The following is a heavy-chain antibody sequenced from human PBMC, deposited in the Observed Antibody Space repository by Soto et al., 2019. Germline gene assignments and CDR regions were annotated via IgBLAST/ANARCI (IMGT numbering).Heavy chain of an antibody. CDR1: GFTFSSCA. V-gene: IGHV3-23*01. CDR2: ISGSGGST. J-gene: IGHJ6*02. D-gene: IGHD2-2*02. CDR3: AKGIVVVPAAIQGGWYYYGMDV. Sequence: PGGSLRLSCAASGFTFSSCAMSWVRQAPGKGLEWVSAISGSGGSTYYADSVKGRFTISRDNSKNTLYLQMNSLRAEDTAVYYCAKGIVVVPAAIQGGWYYYGMDVWGPGTPVTV.